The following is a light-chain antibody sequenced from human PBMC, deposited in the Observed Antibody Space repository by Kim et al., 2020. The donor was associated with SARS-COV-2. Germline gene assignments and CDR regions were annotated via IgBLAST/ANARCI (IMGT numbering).Light chain of an antibody. V-gene: IGKV3-11*01. Sequence: EIVLTQSPGTLSLSPGERATLSCRASQNVGSHLAWFQQQPGQAPRLLMFEGSNRATGIPARFSGSGSGTDFTLTISSLEPEDFAVYYCQQRGSWPLTFGGGTKVDIK. CDR3: QQRGSWPLT. CDR1: QNVGSH. J-gene: IGKJ4*01. CDR2: EGS.